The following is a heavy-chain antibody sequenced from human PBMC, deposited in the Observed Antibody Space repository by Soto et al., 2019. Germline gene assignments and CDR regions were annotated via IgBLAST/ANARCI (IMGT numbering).Heavy chain of an antibody. J-gene: IGHJ6*02. D-gene: IGHD6-6*01. V-gene: IGHV1-69*01. CDR1: GGTFSSYA. CDR3: ARAGIAAQEINYYGMDV. CDR2: ISPIFGTA. Sequence: QVQLVQSGAEVKKPGSSVKVSCKASGGTFSSYAISWVRQAPGQGLEWMGGISPIFGTANYAQKFQGRVTITADESTSTAYMELSSLRSEDTGVYYCARAGIAAQEINYYGMDVWGQGTTVTVSS.